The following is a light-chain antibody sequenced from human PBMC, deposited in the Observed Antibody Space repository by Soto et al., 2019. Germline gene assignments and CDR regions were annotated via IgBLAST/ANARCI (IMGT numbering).Light chain of an antibody. V-gene: IGLV2-14*03. CDR1: SSDVGGYNF. CDR2: DVS. Sequence: QSVLTQPASVSGSPGQPITISCAGTSSDVGGYNFVSWYQHHPGKVPKLMIYDVSNRPSGVSNRFSGSKSGNTASLTISGLQAEDEADYYCSSYTTSSTLVFGGGTKLTVL. CDR3: SSYTTSSTLV. J-gene: IGLJ2*01.